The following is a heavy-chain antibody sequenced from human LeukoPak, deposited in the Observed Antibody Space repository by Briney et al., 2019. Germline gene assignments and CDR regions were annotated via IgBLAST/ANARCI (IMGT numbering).Heavy chain of an antibody. J-gene: IGHJ5*02. Sequence: GASVKVSCKASGYTFTNYGINWVRQAPGQGLEGMGWISAYNGNTNYAQKLEGRVTMTTDTSTFTAYMELRSLRSDDTAVYYCARTKYERYSSSWYTVFWFDPWGQGTLVTVSS. CDR1: GYTFTNYG. CDR2: ISAYNGNT. D-gene: IGHD6-13*01. CDR3: ARTKYERYSSSWYTVFWFDP. V-gene: IGHV1-18*01.